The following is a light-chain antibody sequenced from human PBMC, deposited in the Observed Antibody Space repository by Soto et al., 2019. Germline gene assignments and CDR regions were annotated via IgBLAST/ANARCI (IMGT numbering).Light chain of an antibody. CDR1: QSVSSN. V-gene: IGKV3-15*01. Sequence: EIVMTQSPATLSVSPGDRATLSCGASQSVSSNLAWYQQKAGQAPRLLTYGASTRATGIPARFSGSGSGTEFTLTISGLQSEDFAVYYCQQYNNWPRTFGQGTKVDIK. J-gene: IGKJ1*01. CDR3: QQYNNWPRT. CDR2: GAS.